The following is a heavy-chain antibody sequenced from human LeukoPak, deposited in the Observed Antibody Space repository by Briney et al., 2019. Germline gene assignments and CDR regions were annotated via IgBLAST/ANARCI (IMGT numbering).Heavy chain of an antibody. V-gene: IGHV3-74*01. CDR3: GRDLNGDLDY. CDR1: GFTFNIYW. J-gene: IGHJ4*02. Sequence: PGGSLRLSCAASGFTFNIYWMHWVRQAPGKGLVWVSRIGTDGSSTAYADSVKGRFTVSRDNAKNTLYLQLSSLRPEDTAVYYCGRDLNGDLDYWGQGTLVTVSS. CDR2: IGTDGSST. D-gene: IGHD4-17*01.